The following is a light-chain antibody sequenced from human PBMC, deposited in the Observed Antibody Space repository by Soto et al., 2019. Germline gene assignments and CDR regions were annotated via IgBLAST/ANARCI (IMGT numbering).Light chain of an antibody. J-gene: IGKJ3*01. Sequence: EIGLTQSPGTLSLSPGDRATLSCRASENISGNYLAWYQQKPGQAPRLLIYGAANKATGIPDRFSGSVSGTDFNLTITRLEPEDFAVYYCHQYGDTPPLVTFGPGTKVDMK. CDR1: ENISGNY. CDR3: HQYGDTPPLVT. CDR2: GAA. V-gene: IGKV3-20*01.